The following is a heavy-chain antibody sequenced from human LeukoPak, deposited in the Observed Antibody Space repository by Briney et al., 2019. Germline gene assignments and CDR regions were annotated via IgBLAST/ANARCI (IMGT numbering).Heavy chain of an antibody. Sequence: GGSLRLSCAASGFTFSSYAMSWVRQAPGKGLEWVSAISGSGGSTYYADSVKGRFTISRDNSKNTLYLQMNSLRAEDTAVYYCARAPPRFLEWLLLDYWGQGTLVTVSS. J-gene: IGHJ4*02. CDR3: ARAPPRFLEWLLLDY. D-gene: IGHD3-3*01. V-gene: IGHV3-23*01. CDR1: GFTFSSYA. CDR2: ISGSGGST.